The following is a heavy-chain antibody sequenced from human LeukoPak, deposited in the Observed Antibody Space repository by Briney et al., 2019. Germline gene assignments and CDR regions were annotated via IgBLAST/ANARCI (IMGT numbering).Heavy chain of an antibody. CDR3: ARHRWDATSSFDY. CDR2: IYPDDSDT. Sequence: GESLKISCQGSGYRFPSYWIGWVRQMPGKGLEWMGIIYPDDSDTRYSPSLQGQVTISADKSFNTVYLQWSSLKASDTAIYFCARHRWDATSSFDYWGQGTLVSVSS. CDR1: GYRFPSYW. J-gene: IGHJ4*02. V-gene: IGHV5-51*01. D-gene: IGHD6-6*01.